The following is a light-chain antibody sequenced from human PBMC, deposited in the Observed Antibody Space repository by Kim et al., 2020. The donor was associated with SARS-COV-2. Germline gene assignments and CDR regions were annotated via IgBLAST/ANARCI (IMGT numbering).Light chain of an antibody. J-gene: IGLJ1*01. CDR2: YDS. Sequence: SYELTQPPSVSVAPGKTARITCGGNNIGSKSVHWYQQKPGQAPVLVIYYDSDRPSGIPERFSGSNSGNTATLTISRVEAGDEAAYYCQVWDRSSDYVFGT. CDR1: NIGSKS. V-gene: IGLV3-21*04. CDR3: QVWDRSSDYV.